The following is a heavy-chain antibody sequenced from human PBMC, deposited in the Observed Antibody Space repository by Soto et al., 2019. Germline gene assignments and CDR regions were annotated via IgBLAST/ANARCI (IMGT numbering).Heavy chain of an antibody. CDR3: AMGGARGAFDI. CDR2: ISGSGDST. V-gene: IGHV3-23*01. J-gene: IGHJ3*02. Sequence: GGSLRLSCAASGFSFTTYAMSWVRQAPGKGLEWVSGISGSGDSTYYADSVKGRFTISRDNSKNTLYLQMNSLRAADTALYYCAMGGARGAFDIWGQGTMVTVSS. D-gene: IGHD3-16*01. CDR1: GFSFTTYA.